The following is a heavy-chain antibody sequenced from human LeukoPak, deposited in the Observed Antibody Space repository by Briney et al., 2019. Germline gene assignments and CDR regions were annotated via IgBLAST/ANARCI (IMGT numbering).Heavy chain of an antibody. CDR2: ISYDGISQ. Sequence: GRSLRLSCATSGFTFSSYAMHWVRQAPGKGLEWVALISYDGISQYYADSVKGRFIISRDNSKNTLYLQLNSLRLEDTAVYYCTLTTFGVVYYFDYWGQGTLVTVSS. V-gene: IGHV3-30*04. D-gene: IGHD1/OR15-1a*01. J-gene: IGHJ4*02. CDR3: TLTTFGVVYYFDY. CDR1: GFTFSSYA.